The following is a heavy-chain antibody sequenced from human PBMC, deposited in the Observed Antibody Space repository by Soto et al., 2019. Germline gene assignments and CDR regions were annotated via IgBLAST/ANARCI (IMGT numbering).Heavy chain of an antibody. CDR3: ASGKGIAAAGSYFDY. J-gene: IGHJ4*02. V-gene: IGHV4-34*01. CDR1: GGSFSGYY. Sequence: QAQLQQWGAGLLKPSETLSLTCAVYGGSFSGYYWSWIRQPPGKGLEWIGEINDSGSTNYNPSLKSRVTISVDTSKNQFSLKLSSVTAADTAVYYCASGKGIAAAGSYFDYWGQGTLVTVSS. D-gene: IGHD6-13*01. CDR2: INDSGST.